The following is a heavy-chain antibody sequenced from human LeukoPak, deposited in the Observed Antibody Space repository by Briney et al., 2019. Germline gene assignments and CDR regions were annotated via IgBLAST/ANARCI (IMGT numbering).Heavy chain of an antibody. Sequence: SLRLSCATSGFTFSHYGMHWVRQAPGKGLEWVAVIWINGANSFYGDPVKGRFTISRDNFQRTVYLQMNSLRAEDTAVYYCAKDAQRGFDYSNSLDKWGQGTLVTVSS. J-gene: IGHJ4*02. V-gene: IGHV3-33*06. CDR2: IWINGANS. CDR3: AKDAQRGFDYSNSLDK. CDR1: GFTFSHYG. D-gene: IGHD4-11*01.